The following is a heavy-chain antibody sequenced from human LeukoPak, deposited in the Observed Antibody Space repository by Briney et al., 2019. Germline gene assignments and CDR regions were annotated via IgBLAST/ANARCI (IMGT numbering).Heavy chain of an antibody. CDR1: GGSVSGGSYC. Sequence: SETLSLTCTVSGGSVSGGSYCWSWIRQPPGKELEWVGYIYYTGSTNYNPSLKSRVTISVDTSKNQFSLKLSSVTAADTAVYYCARANDYDSSGYYYAHAFDIWGQGTMVTVSS. D-gene: IGHD3-22*01. CDR3: ARANDYDSSGYYYAHAFDI. CDR2: IYYTGST. V-gene: IGHV4-61*01. J-gene: IGHJ3*02.